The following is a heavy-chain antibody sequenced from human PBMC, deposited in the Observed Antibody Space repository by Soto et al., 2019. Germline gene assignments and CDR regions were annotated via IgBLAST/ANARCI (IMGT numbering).Heavy chain of an antibody. CDR3: ARHRGGTTFASYYYYGMGV. D-gene: IGHD1-1*01. Sequence: PGESLKISCKGSGYSFTSYWISWVRQMPGKGLEWMGRIDPSDSYTNYSPSFQGHVTISADKSISTAYLQWSSLKASDTAMYYCARHRGGTTFASYYYYGMGVWGQGTTVTVSS. CDR1: GYSFTSYW. V-gene: IGHV5-10-1*01. CDR2: IDPSDSYT. J-gene: IGHJ6*02.